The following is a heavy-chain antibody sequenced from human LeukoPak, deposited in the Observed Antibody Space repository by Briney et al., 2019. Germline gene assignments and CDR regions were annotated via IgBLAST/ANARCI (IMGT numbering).Heavy chain of an antibody. D-gene: IGHD3-3*01. V-gene: IGHV3-21*06. CDR1: GFTFNTYS. Sequence: GGSLRLSCAASGFTFNTYSMNWARQAPGKGLEWVSSIDSSSGYMFYADSVKGRFIISRDNAKNSLYLQMNSLRAEDTAVYYCARSTIPGNYYYYYMDVWGKGTTVNVSS. CDR2: IDSSSGYM. J-gene: IGHJ6*03. CDR3: ARSTIPGNYYYYYMDV.